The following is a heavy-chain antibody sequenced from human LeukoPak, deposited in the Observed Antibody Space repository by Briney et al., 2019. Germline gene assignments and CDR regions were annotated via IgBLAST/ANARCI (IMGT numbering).Heavy chain of an antibody. J-gene: IGHJ4*02. CDR2: ISSSGSTI. V-gene: IGHV3-48*03. CDR3: ARDPRYYYDSSGSL. CDR1: GFTFSGYE. Sequence: GGSLRLSCAASGFTFSGYEMNWVRQAPGKGLEWVSYISSSGSTIYYADSVKGRFTISRDNAKNSLYLQMNSLRAEDTAVYYCARDPRYYYDSSGSLWGQGTLVTVSS. D-gene: IGHD3-22*01.